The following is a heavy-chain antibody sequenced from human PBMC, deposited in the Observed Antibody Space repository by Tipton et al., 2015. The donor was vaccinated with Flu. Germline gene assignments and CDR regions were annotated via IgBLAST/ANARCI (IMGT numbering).Heavy chain of an antibody. CDR3: AKDLSDYGDYEYYYYYGMDV. CDR2: ISYDGSNK. V-gene: IGHV3-30*18. J-gene: IGHJ6*02. Sequence: SLRLSCAASGFTFSSYGMHWVRQAPGKGLEWVAVISYDGSNKYYADSVKGRFTISRDNSKNTLYLQMNSLRAEDTAVYYCAKDLSDYGDYEYYYYYGMDVWGQGTTVPVSS. CDR1: GFTFSSYG. D-gene: IGHD4-17*01.